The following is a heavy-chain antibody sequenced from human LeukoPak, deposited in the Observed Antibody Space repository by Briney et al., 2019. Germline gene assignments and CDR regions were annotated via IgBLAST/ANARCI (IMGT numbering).Heavy chain of an antibody. D-gene: IGHD2/OR15-2a*01. J-gene: IGHJ3*02. V-gene: IGHV3-30-3*01. Sequence: GGSPRLSCAASGFTFSSYAMHWVRQAPGKGLEWVAVITYDGSNKYYADSVKGRFTISRDNSKNTLYLLMNSLRAEDTAVYYCAREVEYAFDIWGQGTMVTVSS. CDR3: AREVEYAFDI. CDR1: GFTFSSYA. CDR2: ITYDGSNK.